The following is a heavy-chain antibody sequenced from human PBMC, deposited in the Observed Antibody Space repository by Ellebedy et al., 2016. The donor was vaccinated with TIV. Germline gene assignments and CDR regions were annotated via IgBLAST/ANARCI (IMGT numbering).Heavy chain of an antibody. CDR2: MNPKSGDT. J-gene: IGHJ4*02. Sequence: AASVKVSCKASGGAFSSYDINWVRQASGQGLEWMGWMNPKSGDTVYSQKFQGRLTMTTNTPMTTAYMDLTDLTSEDTAVYYCTTGGTKGEDNWGQGTLVIVSS. V-gene: IGHV1-8*02. D-gene: IGHD3-10*01. CDR3: TTGGTKGEDN. CDR1: GGAFSSYD.